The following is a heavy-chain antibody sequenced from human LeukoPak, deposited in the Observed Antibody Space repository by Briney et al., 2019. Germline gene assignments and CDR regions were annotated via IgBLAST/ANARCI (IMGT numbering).Heavy chain of an antibody. V-gene: IGHV4-59*08. Sequence: PSETLSLTCTVSGGSISSYYWSCIRQPPGKGLEWHGYIYYSGSTNYNPPLKSRVTISVDTSKNQFSLKLSSVPAADTAVYYCARHDPIVSMIVGERAFDIWGQGTMVSVSS. CDR1: GGSISSYY. D-gene: IGHD3-22*01. CDR2: IYYSGST. J-gene: IGHJ3*02. CDR3: ARHDPIVSMIVGERAFDI.